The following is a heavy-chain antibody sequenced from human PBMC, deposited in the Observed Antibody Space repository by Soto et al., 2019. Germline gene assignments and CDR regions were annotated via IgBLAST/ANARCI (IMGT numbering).Heavy chain of an antibody. CDR3: ASTPNYYYYMDV. V-gene: IGHV4-59*01. J-gene: IGHJ6*03. CDR1: GGSISSYY. CDR2: IYYSGST. Sequence: PSETLSLTCTVSGGSISSYYWSWIRQPPGKGLEWIGYIYYSGSTNYNPSLKSRVTISVDTSKNQFSLKLSSVTAADTAVYYCASTPNYYYYMDVWGKGTTVTVSS.